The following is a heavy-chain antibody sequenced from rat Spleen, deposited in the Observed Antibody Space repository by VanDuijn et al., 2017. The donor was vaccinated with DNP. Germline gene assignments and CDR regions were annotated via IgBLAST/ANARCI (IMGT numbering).Heavy chain of an antibody. CDR3: ARHGRRVFDY. CDR1: GFTFSDFA. V-gene: IGHV5-46*01. Sequence: EVQLVESGGGLVQPGRSMKLSCAASGFTFSDFAMPWVRQAPTKGLEWFASISTNGGGTYYRDSVRGRFTISRDNAESTQYLQMNSLRSEDTATYFCARHGRRVFDYWGQGVMVTVSS. J-gene: IGHJ2*01. CDR2: ISTNGGGT. D-gene: IGHD1-11*01.